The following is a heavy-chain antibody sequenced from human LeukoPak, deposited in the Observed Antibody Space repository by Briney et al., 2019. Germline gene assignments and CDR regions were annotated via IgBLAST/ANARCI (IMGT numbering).Heavy chain of an antibody. J-gene: IGHJ3*02. D-gene: IGHD6-13*01. CDR2: IIPILGIA. Sequence: SVKVSCKASGGTFSSYAISWVRQDPGQGLEWMGRIIPILGIANYAQKFQGRVTITADKSTSTAYMELSSLRSGDTAVYYCARAPSSSWINAFDIWGQGTMVTVSS. CDR1: GGTFSSYA. CDR3: ARAPSSSWINAFDI. V-gene: IGHV1-69*04.